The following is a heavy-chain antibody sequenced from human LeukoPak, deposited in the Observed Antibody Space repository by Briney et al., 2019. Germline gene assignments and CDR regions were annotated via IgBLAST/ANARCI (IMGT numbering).Heavy chain of an antibody. V-gene: IGHV3-48*03. D-gene: IGHD6-13*01. CDR3: ARGPYSSNWYVDY. J-gene: IGHJ4*02. Sequence: GGSLRLSCAASGFTLSSYEMNWVRLAPGKGLEWISYISRTGNSIYYADSVKGRFTISRDSAKNSLYLQMNSLRAEDTAVYYCARGPYSSNWYVDYWGQGSLVTVAS. CDR1: GFTLSSYE. CDR2: ISRTGNSI.